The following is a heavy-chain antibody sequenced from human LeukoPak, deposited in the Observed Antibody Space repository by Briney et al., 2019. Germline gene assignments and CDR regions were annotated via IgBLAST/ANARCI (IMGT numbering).Heavy chain of an antibody. CDR1: GFTFSSYG. CDR2: IRYDGSNK. J-gene: IGHJ4*02. V-gene: IGHV3-30*02. CDR3: AKDDTYYYDSSGYFDY. D-gene: IGHD3-22*01. Sequence: WGSLRLSCAASGFTFSSYGMHWVRQAPGKGLEWVAFIRYDGSNKYYVDSVKGRFTISRDNSKNTLYLQMNSLRAEDTAVYYCAKDDTYYYDSSGYFDYWGQGTLVTVSS.